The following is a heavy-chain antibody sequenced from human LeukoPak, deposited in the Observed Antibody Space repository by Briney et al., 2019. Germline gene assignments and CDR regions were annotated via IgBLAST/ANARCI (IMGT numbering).Heavy chain of an antibody. CDR3: ARRRGSSSWYRKNYYGMDV. D-gene: IGHD6-13*01. CDR1: GGSCSGYY. J-gene: IGHJ6*02. V-gene: IGHV4-34*01. Sequence: SETLSFTCAGYGGSCSGYYWSWIRHPPGKGLEWIGEINHSGSTNYNPSLKSRVTISVDTSKNQFSLKLSSVTAADTAVYYCARRRGSSSWYRKNYYGMDVWGQGTTVTVSS. CDR2: INHSGST.